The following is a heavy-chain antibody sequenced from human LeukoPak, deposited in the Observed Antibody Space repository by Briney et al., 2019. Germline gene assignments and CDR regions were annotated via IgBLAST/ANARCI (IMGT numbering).Heavy chain of an antibody. D-gene: IGHD6-19*01. CDR1: GFTFSSYG. CDR3: AKAPDKQWLAPDY. V-gene: IGHV3-30*18. Sequence: PGGSLRLSCAASGFTFSSYGMHWVRQAPGRGLEWVAVISYDGSNKYYADSVKGRFTISRDNSKNTLYLQMNSLRAEDTAVYYCAKAPDKQWLAPDYWGQGTLVTVSS. CDR2: ISYDGSNK. J-gene: IGHJ4*02.